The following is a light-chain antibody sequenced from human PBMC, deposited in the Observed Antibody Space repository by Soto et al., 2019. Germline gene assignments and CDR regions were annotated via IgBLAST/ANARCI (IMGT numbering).Light chain of an antibody. V-gene: IGKV3-20*01. Sequence: EIVLTQSPGTLSLSPGERATLSCRASQSVNSSYLAWYQQMPGQAPRLLIYGASSRATDIPDRFSGSGSGTDFTLTISRLEPEDFAVYYCRHYTNSPPRYTFGQGTNLEIK. CDR1: QSVNSSY. J-gene: IGKJ2*01. CDR3: RHYTNSPPRYT. CDR2: GAS.